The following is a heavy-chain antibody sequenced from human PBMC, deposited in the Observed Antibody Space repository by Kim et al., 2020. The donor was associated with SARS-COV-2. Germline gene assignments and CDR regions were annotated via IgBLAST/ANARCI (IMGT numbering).Heavy chain of an antibody. CDR3: ARGGGVTKDY. CDR2: T. J-gene: IGHJ4*02. V-gene: IGHV4-34*01. Sequence: TNYHPSLKSRVTISVNTSKNQFSLKLGSVTAADTAVYYCARGGGVTKDYWGQGTLVTVSS. D-gene: IGHD2-21*02.